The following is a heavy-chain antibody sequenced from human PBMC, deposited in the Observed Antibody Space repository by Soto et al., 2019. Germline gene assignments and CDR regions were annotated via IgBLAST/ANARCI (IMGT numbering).Heavy chain of an antibody. V-gene: IGHV4-31*03. CDR2: IYYSGST. CDR1: GCSIISGGYC. Sequence: SETLSLTCTFSGCSIISGGYCWSWIRQHPGKGLEWIGYIYYSGSTYYNPSLKSRVTISVDTSKNQFSLKLSSVTAADTAVYYCARVQQLVHDAFDIWGQGTMVTVSS. D-gene: IGHD6-13*01. CDR3: ARVQQLVHDAFDI. J-gene: IGHJ3*02.